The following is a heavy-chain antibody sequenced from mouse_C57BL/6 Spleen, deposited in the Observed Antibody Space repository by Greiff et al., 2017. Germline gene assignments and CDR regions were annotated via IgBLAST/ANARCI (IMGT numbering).Heavy chain of an antibody. Sequence: EVQRVESGAELVRPGASVKLSCTASGFNIKDDYMHWVKQRPEQGLEWIGWIDPENGDTEYASKFQGKATITADTSSNTAYLQLSSLTSEDTAVYYCTTKGYYGSSWFAYWGQGTLVTVSA. CDR1: GFNIKDDY. CDR3: TTKGYYGSSWFAY. V-gene: IGHV14-4*01. D-gene: IGHD1-1*01. CDR2: IDPENGDT. J-gene: IGHJ3*01.